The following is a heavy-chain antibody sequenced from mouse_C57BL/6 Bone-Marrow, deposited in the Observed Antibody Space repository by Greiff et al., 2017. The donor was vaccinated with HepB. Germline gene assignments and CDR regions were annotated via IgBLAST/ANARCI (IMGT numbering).Heavy chain of an antibody. J-gene: IGHJ1*03. CDR3: ARVFITTVVATKYFDV. CDR2: ISDGGSYT. Sequence: EVNLVESGGGLVKPGGSLKLSCAASGFTFSSYAMSWVRQTPEKRLEWVATISDGGSYTYYPDNVKGRFTISRDNAKNNLYLQMSHLKSEDTAMYYCARVFITTVVATKYFDVWGTGTTVTVSS. V-gene: IGHV5-4*03. CDR1: GFTFSSYA. D-gene: IGHD1-1*01.